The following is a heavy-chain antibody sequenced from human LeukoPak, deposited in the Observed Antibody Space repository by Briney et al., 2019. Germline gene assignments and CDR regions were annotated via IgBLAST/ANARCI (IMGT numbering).Heavy chain of an antibody. Sequence: PSETLSLTCAVYGGSFSNYYWSWIRQPPGKRLEWTGEINHSGSTNYNPSLKRRVSVSLDTSKNQFSLKLTSVTAADTAVYYCARGGWELPEGYFDSWGQGTLVSVSS. CDR1: GGSFSNYY. V-gene: IGHV4-34*01. J-gene: IGHJ4*02. CDR2: INHSGST. D-gene: IGHD1-26*01. CDR3: ARGGWELPEGYFDS.